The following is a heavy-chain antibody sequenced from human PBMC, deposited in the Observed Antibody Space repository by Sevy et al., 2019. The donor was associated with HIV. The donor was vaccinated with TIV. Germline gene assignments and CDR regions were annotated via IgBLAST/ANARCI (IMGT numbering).Heavy chain of an antibody. V-gene: IGHV3-23*01. CDR3: AREPTDDFWSGYEYYYYGMDV. CDR2: ISVRGDRK. CDR1: GFSFSNYA. J-gene: IGHJ6*02. D-gene: IGHD3-3*01. Sequence: GGSLRLSCAASGFSFSNYAMGWVGQAPGKGLEWVSGISVRGDRKYYADSVKGRFTISRDNSKNTLFLQMNSLRVEDTAVYYCAREPTDDFWSGYEYYYYGMDVWGQGTTVTVSS.